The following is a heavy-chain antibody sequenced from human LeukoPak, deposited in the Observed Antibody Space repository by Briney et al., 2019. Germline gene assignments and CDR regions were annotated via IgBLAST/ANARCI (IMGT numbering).Heavy chain of an antibody. CDR1: GFTVSSNY. V-gene: IGHV3-53*01. D-gene: IGHD6-6*01. CDR3: ARVRLVQYYYYGMDV. Sequence: GGSLRLSCAASGFTVSSNYMSWVRQAPGKGLEWVSVIYSGGSTYYADSVKGRFTISRDNSKNTLYLQMNSLRAEDTAVYYCARVRLVQYYYYGMDVWGKGTTVTVFS. CDR2: IYSGGST. J-gene: IGHJ6*04.